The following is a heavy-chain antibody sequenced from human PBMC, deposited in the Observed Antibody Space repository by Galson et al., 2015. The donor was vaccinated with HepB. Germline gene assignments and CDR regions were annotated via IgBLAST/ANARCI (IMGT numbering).Heavy chain of an antibody. D-gene: IGHD3-10*01. CDR1: GFSFNNYA. CDR3: ARTLWFGKSQYWFDP. CDR2: ISGSGGTT. J-gene: IGHJ5*02. Sequence: SLRLSCAASGFSFNNYAMSWVRQAPGKGLGWVSAISGSGGTTYYADSVKGRFTISRDNSENTLYLQVNSLRVEDTAVYYCARTLWFGKSQYWFDPWGQGTLVTVSS. V-gene: IGHV3-23*01.